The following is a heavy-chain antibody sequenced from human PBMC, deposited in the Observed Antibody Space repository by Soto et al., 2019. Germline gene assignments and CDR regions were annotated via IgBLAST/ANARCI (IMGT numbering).Heavy chain of an antibody. J-gene: IGHJ4*02. CDR3: ARGRDGSNSYFDY. D-gene: IGHD1-1*01. CDR1: GGTFSDSV. Sequence: QVQLVQSGPEVKKPGSSVKVSCKASGGTFSDSVTSWVRQAPGQGLEWMGGIVPIFGKANLAEKFQDRVTITADESTSTAYMKLSSLRSEDTAVYYCARGRDGSNSYFDYWGQGTLVTVSS. CDR2: IVPIFGKA. V-gene: IGHV1-69*01.